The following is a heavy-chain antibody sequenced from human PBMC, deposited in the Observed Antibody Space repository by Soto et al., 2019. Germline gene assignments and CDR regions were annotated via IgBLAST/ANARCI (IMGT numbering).Heavy chain of an antibody. J-gene: IGHJ5*02. D-gene: IGHD6-6*01. Sequence: EVQLVESGGTVIQPGESLRLSCAASGLNVNTNYMTWVRQAPGKGLEWRSIIHGGGNKFYSDSVKGRFTISRDTSKNTVYLQMSSLTVDDTAVYYCASGPTLAARLGWNYFDPWGQGTLVTVSS. V-gene: IGHV3-53*01. CDR2: IHGGGNK. CDR3: ASGPTLAARLGWNYFDP. CDR1: GLNVNTNY.